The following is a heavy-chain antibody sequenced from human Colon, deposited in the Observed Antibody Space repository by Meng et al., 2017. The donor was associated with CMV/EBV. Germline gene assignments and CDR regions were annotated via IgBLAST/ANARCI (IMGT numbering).Heavy chain of an antibody. CDR3: ARGGARSYFFDN. CDR2: ISISSSYT. D-gene: IGHD3-10*01. J-gene: IGHJ4*02. Sequence: SWAASGFSLNTYSMNWIRQAPGKGLEWVASISISSSYTYYADSVKGRFTISRDNAKNSSYLQMTSLRAEDTAVYYCARGGARSYFFDNWGQGTLVTVSS. V-gene: IGHV3-21*01. CDR1: GFSLNTYS.